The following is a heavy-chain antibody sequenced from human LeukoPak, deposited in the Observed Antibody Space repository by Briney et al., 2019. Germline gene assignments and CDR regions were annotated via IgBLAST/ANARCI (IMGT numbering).Heavy chain of an antibody. Sequence: PSETLSLTCTVSGASISSYYWSWIRQPPGKRLEWIGYVYYSGSTNYNPSLKSRVTISIDTSRNQFSLKLSSVTAADTAVYYCARAPRGSDYYYYYMDVWGKGTTVTVSS. J-gene: IGHJ6*03. CDR2: VYYSGST. D-gene: IGHD3-10*01. V-gene: IGHV4-59*12. CDR1: GASISSYY. CDR3: ARAPRGSDYYYYYMDV.